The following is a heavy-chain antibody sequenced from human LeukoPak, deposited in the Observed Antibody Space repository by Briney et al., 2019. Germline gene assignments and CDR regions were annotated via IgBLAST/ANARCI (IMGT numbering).Heavy chain of an antibody. Sequence: PGGSLRLSCPASGFTFSSYWMSWVRQAPGKGLEWVANIKYDGSEKYHVDSVKGRFTISRDNAKNSLYLQMNSLRAEDTAVYYCARRYGAGRDGMDVWGQGTTVTVSS. D-gene: IGHD3-10*01. V-gene: IGHV3-7*05. CDR2: IKYDGSEK. CDR3: ARRYGAGRDGMDV. J-gene: IGHJ6*02. CDR1: GFTFSSYW.